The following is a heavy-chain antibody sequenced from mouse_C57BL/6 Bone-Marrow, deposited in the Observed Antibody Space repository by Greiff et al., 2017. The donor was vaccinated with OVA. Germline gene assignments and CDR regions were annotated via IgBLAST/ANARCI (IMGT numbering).Heavy chain of an antibody. J-gene: IGHJ3*01. CDR1: GYAFTNYL. Sequence: QVQLQQSGAELVRPGTSVKVSCKASGYAFTNYLIEWVKQRPGQGLEWIGVINPGSGGTNYNEKFKGKATLTADKSSSTAYMQLSSLTSEDSAVYFCAYYGYDEGFAYWGQGTLVTVSA. CDR2: INPGSGGT. D-gene: IGHD2-2*01. CDR3: AYYGYDEGFAY. V-gene: IGHV1-54*01.